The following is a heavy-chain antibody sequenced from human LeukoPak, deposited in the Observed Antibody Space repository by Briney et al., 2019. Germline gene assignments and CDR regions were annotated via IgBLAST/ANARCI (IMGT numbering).Heavy chain of an antibody. CDR1: GYTFTSYG. D-gene: IGHD1-1*01. CDR2: ISAYNGNT. J-gene: IGHJ5*02. CDR3: ALRHNWNDGGQGWFDP. V-gene: IGHV1-18*01. Sequence: ASVKVSCKASGYTFTSYGISWVRQAPGQGPEWMGWISAYNGNTNYAQKLQGRVTMTTDTSTSTAYMELRSLRSDDTAVYYCALRHNWNDGGQGWFDPWGQGTLVTVSS.